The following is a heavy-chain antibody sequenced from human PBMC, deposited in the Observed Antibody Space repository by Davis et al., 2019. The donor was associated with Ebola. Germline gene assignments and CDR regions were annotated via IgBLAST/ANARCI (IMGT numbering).Heavy chain of an antibody. CDR2: VDPKAGKT. Sequence: ASVKVSCKGSGYSFSDYYMHWVQGAPGKGLEWVGLVDPKAGKTVYAEKFQDGVTITADKSTDTVYMELSSLRYEDTAVYYCATLDILTAYVSYAMDVWGQGTTVTVSS. J-gene: IGHJ6*02. CDR1: GYSFSDYY. CDR3: ATLDILTAYVSYAMDV. V-gene: IGHV1-69-2*01. D-gene: IGHD3-9*01.